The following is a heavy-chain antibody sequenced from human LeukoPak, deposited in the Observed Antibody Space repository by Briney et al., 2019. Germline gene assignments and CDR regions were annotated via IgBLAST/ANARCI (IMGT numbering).Heavy chain of an antibody. CDR2: INPNSGGT. CDR3: ARIKTGTGGDY. CDR1: GYTFTVYY. V-gene: IGHV1-2*02. D-gene: IGHD2-8*02. J-gene: IGHJ4*02. Sequence: ASVKVSFKASGYTFTVYYMHWVRQAPGQGLEWMGWINPNSGGTNYAQKFQGRVTMTRDTSISTAYMELSRLRSDDTAVYYCARIKTGTGGDYWGQGTLVTVSS.